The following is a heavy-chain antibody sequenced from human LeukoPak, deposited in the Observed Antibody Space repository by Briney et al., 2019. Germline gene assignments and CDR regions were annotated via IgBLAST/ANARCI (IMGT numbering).Heavy chain of an antibody. D-gene: IGHD6-6*01. CDR3: ARGTYRSSSPSIGMPYYLDY. CDR1: GFTFSSYS. V-gene: IGHV3-21*01. J-gene: IGHJ4*02. Sequence: GGSLRLSCAASGFTFSSYSMNWVRQAPGKGLEWVSSISSSGSYVFYAQSVEGRFIISRDNAKNSHYLQMNSLRVDDTAVYFCARGTYRSSSPSIGMPYYLDYWGQGILVTVSS. CDR2: ISSSGSYV.